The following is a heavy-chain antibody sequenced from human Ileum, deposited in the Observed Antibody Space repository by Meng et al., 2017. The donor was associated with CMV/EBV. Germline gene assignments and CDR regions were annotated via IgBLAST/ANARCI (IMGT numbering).Heavy chain of an antibody. CDR2: INPKSGAT. V-gene: IGHV1-2*06. Sequence: VPLVQSEAEVKKSGASVKVSCKTSGYTFTGYYTHWVRQAPGQGLEWMGRINPKSGATDYAQKFQGRVTLARDTSISTAYMELNRLTSDDTAVYYCARFGEVIDYWGQGILVTVSS. J-gene: IGHJ4*02. CDR1: GYTFTGYY. CDR3: ARFGEVIDY. D-gene: IGHD3-10*01.